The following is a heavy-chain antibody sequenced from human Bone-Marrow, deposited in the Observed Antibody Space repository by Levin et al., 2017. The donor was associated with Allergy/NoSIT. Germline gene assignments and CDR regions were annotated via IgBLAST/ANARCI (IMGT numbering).Heavy chain of an antibody. D-gene: IGHD2-2*01. CDR3: ARRGCTTTNCPDNTFDI. CDR1: GYKFTSFW. J-gene: IGHJ3*02. Sequence: PGESLKISCTTSGYKFTSFWIGWVRRLPGKGLECMGIIHPSDSDARYSPSFEGQVTMSLDRSTNTAYLQWSSLKASDTAIYYCARRGCTTTNCPDNTFDIWGPGTAVTVSS. V-gene: IGHV5-51*01. CDR2: IHPSDSDA.